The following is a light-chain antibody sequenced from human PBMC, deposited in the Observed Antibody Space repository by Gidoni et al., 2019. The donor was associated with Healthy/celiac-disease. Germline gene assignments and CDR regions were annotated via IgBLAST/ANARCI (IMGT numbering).Light chain of an antibody. Sequence: EIVMTQSPAPLSVSPGERATLSCRASQSVSSNLAWYQQNPGQAPRLLIYGASTRATGIPARFSGSGSGTEFTLTISSLQSEDFAVYYCQQYNNWPRTFGQXTKVEIK. CDR1: QSVSSN. V-gene: IGKV3-15*01. J-gene: IGKJ1*01. CDR2: GAS. CDR3: QQYNNWPRT.